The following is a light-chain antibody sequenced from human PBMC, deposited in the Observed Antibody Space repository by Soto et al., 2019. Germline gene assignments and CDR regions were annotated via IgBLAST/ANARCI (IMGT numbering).Light chain of an antibody. J-gene: IGLJ2*01. CDR3: SSYTSSNTLL. V-gene: IGLV2-14*01. Sequence: QSALTQPASVSGSPGQSITISCTGTSSDVGGYNYVSWYQQHPGKAPKLMIYEVSNRPSGVSNRFSGSKSAYTASLTISGLQAEDEADYYCSSYTSSNTLLFGGGTKLTVL. CDR1: SSDVGGYNY. CDR2: EVS.